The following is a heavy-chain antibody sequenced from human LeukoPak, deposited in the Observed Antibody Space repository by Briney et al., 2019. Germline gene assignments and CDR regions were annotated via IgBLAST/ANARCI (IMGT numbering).Heavy chain of an antibody. J-gene: IGHJ4*02. V-gene: IGHV3-64*01. Sequence: PGGSLRLSCAASGFTLSSYAMHWVRQAPGKGLEYVSAISSNGGSTYYANSVKGRFTISRDNSKNTLYLQMGSLRAEDMAVYYCARGGYSYGSTFDYWGQGTLVTVSS. CDR1: GFTLSSYA. D-gene: IGHD5-18*01. CDR2: ISSNGGST. CDR3: ARGGYSYGSTFDY.